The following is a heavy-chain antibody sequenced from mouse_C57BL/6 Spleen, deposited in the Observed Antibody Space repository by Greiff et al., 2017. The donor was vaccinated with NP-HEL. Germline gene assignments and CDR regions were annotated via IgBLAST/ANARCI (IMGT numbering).Heavy chain of an antibody. Sequence: EVHLVESGPGLVKPSQSLSLTCSVTGYSITSGYYWNWIRQFPGNKLEWMGYISYDGSNNYNPSLKNRISITRDTSKNQFFLKLNSVTTEDTATYYCARDLFYYFDYWGQGTTLTVSS. CDR2: ISYDGSN. CDR1: GYSITSGYY. D-gene: IGHD2-3*01. V-gene: IGHV3-6*01. CDR3: ARDLFYYFDY. J-gene: IGHJ2*01.